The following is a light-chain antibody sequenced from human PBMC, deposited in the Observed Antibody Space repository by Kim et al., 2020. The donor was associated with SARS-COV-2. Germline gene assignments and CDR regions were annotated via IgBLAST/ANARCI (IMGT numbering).Light chain of an antibody. CDR2: GAS. J-gene: IGKJ2*01. CDR3: QQYGSSPPYT. CDR1: QSVSSSY. Sequence: SPGESASLSCRARQSVSSSYLAWYQQKPGQAPRLLIYGASSRATGIPDRFSGSGSGTDFTLTISRLEPEDFAVYYCQQYGSSPPYTFGQGTKLEIK. V-gene: IGKV3-20*01.